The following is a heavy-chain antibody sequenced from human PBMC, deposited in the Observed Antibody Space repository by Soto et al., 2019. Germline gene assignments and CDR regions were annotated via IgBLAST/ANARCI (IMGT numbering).Heavy chain of an antibody. CDR2: IYWDGEE. V-gene: IGHV2-5*02. J-gene: IGHJ4*02. CDR3: AHRIAAPGRTLDD. Sequence: QITLKESGPTLVRPTQTLTLTCTVSGFSLRTDAVGVAWIRQSPGKALEWLGIIYWDGEERYKSSLQTRLTITRDTSKNQGVLTMTDMAPLDAATYFCAHRIAAPGRTLDDWGQGVLVTVSS. CDR1: GFSLRTDAVG. D-gene: IGHD6-13*01.